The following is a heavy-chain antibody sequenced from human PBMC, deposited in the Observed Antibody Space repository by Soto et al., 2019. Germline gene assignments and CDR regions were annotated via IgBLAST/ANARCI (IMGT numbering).Heavy chain of an antibody. CDR3: ARGAAGFQFDP. CDR2: IDHVGSF. V-gene: IGHV4-34*01. J-gene: IGHJ5*02. D-gene: IGHD2-15*01. CDR1: GGPFNRSF. Sequence: SETLAHTFAVYGGPFNRSFWTWVRQPPGKGLEWIGEIDHVGSFDYNPSLASRVTISADTSKNQFSLKMSSVTAADTAVYYCARGAAGFQFDPWGQGTLVTVS.